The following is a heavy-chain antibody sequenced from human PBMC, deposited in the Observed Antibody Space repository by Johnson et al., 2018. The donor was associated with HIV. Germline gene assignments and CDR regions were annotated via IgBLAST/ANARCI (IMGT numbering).Heavy chain of an antibody. CDR3: ATDRYYNFWSGSGHAAFDI. CDR2: ISSSGSII. D-gene: IGHD3-3*01. V-gene: IGHV3-11*04. CDR1: GFTFSDYY. J-gene: IGHJ3*02. Sequence: QVQLVESGGGLVKPGGSLRLSCAASGFTFSDYYMSWIRQAPGKGLEWVSYISSSGSIIYSADSMQGRFTNSRDNAKNSLYLQMNNLRVEDTAVYYCATDRYYNFWSGSGHAAFDIWGQGTMVTVSS.